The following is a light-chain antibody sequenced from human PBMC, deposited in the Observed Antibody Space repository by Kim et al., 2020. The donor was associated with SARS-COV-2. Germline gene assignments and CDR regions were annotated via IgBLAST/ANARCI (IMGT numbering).Light chain of an antibody. CDR3: SSYTSSSTSV. J-gene: IGLJ2*01. CDR1: SSDVGGYNY. V-gene: IGLV2-14*01. CDR2: DVS. Sequence: QSALTQPASVSGSPGQSITISCTGTSSDVGGYNYVSWYQQHPGKAPKLMIYDVSKRPPGVSNRFSGSKSGNTASLTISGLQAEDEADYYCSSYTSSSTSVFGGGTQLTVL.